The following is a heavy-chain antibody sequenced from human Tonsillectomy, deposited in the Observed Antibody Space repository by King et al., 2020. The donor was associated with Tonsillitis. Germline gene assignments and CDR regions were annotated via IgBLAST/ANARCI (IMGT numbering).Heavy chain of an antibody. CDR3: ARSSGWPYYFDY. J-gene: IGHJ4*02. V-gene: IGHV1-18*04. Sequence: VQLVESGAEVKKPGASVKVSCKASGYTFTSYGFSWVRQAPGQGLEWMGWISAYNGNTNYAQKLQGRVTMNTNTYTSKAYMELRSLRADDTAVYYCARSSGWPYYFDYWGQGTLVTVSS. CDR1: GYTFTSYG. D-gene: IGHD6-19*01. CDR2: ISAYNGNT.